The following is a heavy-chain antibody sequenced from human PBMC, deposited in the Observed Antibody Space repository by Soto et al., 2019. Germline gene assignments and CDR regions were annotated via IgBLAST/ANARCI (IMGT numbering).Heavy chain of an antibody. J-gene: IGHJ5*02. CDR3: AKSADIAVDCFDA. D-gene: IGHD2-21*01. CDR1: GVSISSVDYY. CDR2: IYHRGTT. Sequence: SETLSLTCTVSGVSISSVDYYWSWIRQYPGKGLEWIGYIYHRGTTYYNPSLRSRITTSIDTSKNQSSLKLSSVTATDTAVYYCAKSADIAVDCFDAWGQGTLVTVSS. V-gene: IGHV4-31*03.